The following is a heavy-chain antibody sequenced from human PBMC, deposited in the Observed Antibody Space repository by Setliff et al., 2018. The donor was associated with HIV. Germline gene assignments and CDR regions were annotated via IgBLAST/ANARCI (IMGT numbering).Heavy chain of an antibody. Sequence: SETLSLTCAVYVGSFSGHYWIWIRQPPGKGLEWIGETNPRGSTKYNPSLKSRVTISVDRSKNQFSLKLTSVTAADTAVYYCARGQDLGATWTGYYYYYMDVWGKGTTVTVS. J-gene: IGHJ6*03. CDR3: ARGQDLGATWTGYYYYYMDV. CDR2: TNPRGST. CDR1: VGSFSGHY. D-gene: IGHD1-26*01. V-gene: IGHV4-34*01.